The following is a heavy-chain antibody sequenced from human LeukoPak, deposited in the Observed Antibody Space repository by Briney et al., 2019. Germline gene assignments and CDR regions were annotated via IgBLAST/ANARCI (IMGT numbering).Heavy chain of an antibody. CDR3: AKDRMIVVVITLFDY. D-gene: IGHD3-22*01. V-gene: IGHV3-23*01. CDR2: ISGSGGST. Sequence: GGSLRLSCAASGFTFSSYAMSWVRQAPGKGLEWVSAISGSGGSTYYADSVKGRFTISRDNYKNTLYLQMNSLRAEDTAVYYCAKDRMIVVVITLFDYWGQGTLVTVSS. CDR1: GFTFSSYA. J-gene: IGHJ4*02.